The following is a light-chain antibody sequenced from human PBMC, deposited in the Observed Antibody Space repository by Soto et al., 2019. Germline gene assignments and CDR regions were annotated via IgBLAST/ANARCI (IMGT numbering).Light chain of an antibody. V-gene: IGKV3-20*01. Sequence: IVMTQSPATLSLSPGERATLSCRASQSLRSSLAWYKQKPGQAPRLLSYAASSRATGIPDRFSGSGSGTDFTLTISRLEPEDFEVYYCQQYGSSLWTFGQGTKVDIK. CDR3: QQYGSSLWT. J-gene: IGKJ1*01. CDR2: AAS. CDR1: QSLRSS.